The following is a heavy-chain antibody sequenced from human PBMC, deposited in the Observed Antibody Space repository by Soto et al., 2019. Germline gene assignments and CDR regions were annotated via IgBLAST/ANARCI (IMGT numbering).Heavy chain of an antibody. CDR2: ISYDGSNK. J-gene: IGHJ6*02. V-gene: IGHV3-30*18. CDR3: AKDKGPYSYGPYGMDV. CDR1: GFTFSGYG. D-gene: IGHD5-18*01. Sequence: SGGGVVQPGRSLRLSCAASGFTFSGYGMHWVRQAPGKVLEWVALISYDGSNKYYADSVKGRFTISRDNSKNTLYLQMNSLRAEDAAVYYCAKDKGPYSYGPYGMDVWGQGTTVTVSS.